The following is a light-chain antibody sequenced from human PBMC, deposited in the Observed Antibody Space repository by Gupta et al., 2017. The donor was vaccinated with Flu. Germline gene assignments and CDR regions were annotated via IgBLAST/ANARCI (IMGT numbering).Light chain of an antibody. CDR2: ANS. Sequence: QSVLTQTPSVSGAPGQRVTIACTGSSSNIGAGYDVHWYQQLPGTAPKLLIYANSDRPSGVPDRFSGSKSGISASLAITGLQAGDEADYYCQSYDSSLSGYVFGTGTKVTVL. CDR3: QSYDSSLSGYV. V-gene: IGLV1-40*01. J-gene: IGLJ1*01. CDR1: SSNIGAGYD.